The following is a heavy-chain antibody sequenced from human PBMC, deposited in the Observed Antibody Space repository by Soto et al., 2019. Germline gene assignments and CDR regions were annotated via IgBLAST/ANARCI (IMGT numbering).Heavy chain of an antibody. Sequence: SETLSLTCTVSGGSISSYYWSWIRQPPWKGLEWIGYIYYSGSTNYNPSLKSRVTISVDTSKNQFSLKLSSVTAADTAVYYCARDAAAGNYYYYGMDVWGQGTTVTVSS. CDR1: GGSISSYY. V-gene: IGHV4-59*01. J-gene: IGHJ6*02. CDR3: ARDAAAGNYYYYGMDV. D-gene: IGHD6-13*01. CDR2: IYYSGST.